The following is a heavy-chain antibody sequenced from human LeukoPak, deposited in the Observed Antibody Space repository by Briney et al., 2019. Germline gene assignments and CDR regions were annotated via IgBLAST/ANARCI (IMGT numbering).Heavy chain of an antibody. V-gene: IGHV1-18*01. J-gene: IGHJ6*02. CDR3: ARDVYCSSTSCYKYYYYYGMDV. D-gene: IGHD2-2*02. CDR1: GYTFTSYG. CDR2: ISASNGNT. Sequence: ASVKLSCEASGYTFTSYGISWVRQAPGQGLEWMGWISASNGNTNYAQKLQGRVTMTTATSTSTAYMELRSLRSDDTAVYYCARDVYCSSTSCYKYYYYYGMDVWGQGTTVTVSS.